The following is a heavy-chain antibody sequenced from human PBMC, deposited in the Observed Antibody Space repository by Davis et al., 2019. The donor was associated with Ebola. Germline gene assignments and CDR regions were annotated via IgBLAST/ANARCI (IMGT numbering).Heavy chain of an antibody. V-gene: IGHV1-2*02. CDR1: GYTFTGYY. J-gene: IGHJ6*03. CDR3: ARGLVGIAARPGYYYYYMDV. Sequence: ASVKVSCKASGYTFTGYYMHWVRQAPGQGLEWMGWINPNSGGTNYAQKFQGRVTMTRDTSISTAYMELSRLRSDDTAVYYCARGLVGIAARPGYYYYYMDVWGKGTTVTVSS. CDR2: INPNSGGT. D-gene: IGHD6-6*01.